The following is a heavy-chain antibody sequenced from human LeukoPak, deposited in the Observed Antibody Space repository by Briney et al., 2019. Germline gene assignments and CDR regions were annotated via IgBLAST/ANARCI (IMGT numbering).Heavy chain of an antibody. CDR3: ARARVMRMVVAQAGHNWFDP. CDR1: GYTFTGYY. J-gene: IGHJ5*02. Sequence: ASVKVSCKASGYTFTGYYMHWVRQAPGQGLEWMGWINPNSGGTNYAQKLQGRVTITTDTSTSTAYMELRRLRSDDTAVYYCARARVMRMVVAQAGHNWFDPWGQGTLVTVSS. D-gene: IGHD2-15*01. CDR2: INPNSGGT. V-gene: IGHV1-2*02.